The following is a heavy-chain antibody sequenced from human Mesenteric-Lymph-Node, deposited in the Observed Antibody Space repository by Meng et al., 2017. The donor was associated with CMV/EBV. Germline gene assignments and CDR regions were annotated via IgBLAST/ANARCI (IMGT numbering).Heavy chain of an antibody. Sequence: SGYTFTDSYMPWVRQAPGQGLEWMGRINPNNGVTNYAQKFQDRVTMARDTSSSTAYMELIRLRSDDTAVYYCARGFPGYSSAWYPYWGQGTLVTVSS. J-gene: IGHJ4*02. CDR1: GYTFTDSY. CDR2: INPNNGVT. CDR3: ARGFPGYSSAWYPY. D-gene: IGHD6-19*01. V-gene: IGHV1-2*06.